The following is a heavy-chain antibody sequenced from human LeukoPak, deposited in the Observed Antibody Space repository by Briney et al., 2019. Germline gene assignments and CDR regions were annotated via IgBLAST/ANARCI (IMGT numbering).Heavy chain of an antibody. CDR2: INHSGST. D-gene: IGHD6-13*01. Sequence: SETLSLTCAVYGGSFSGYYWSWIRQPPGKGLEWIGEINHSGSTNYNPSLKSRVTISVDTSKNQFSLKLSSVTAADTAVYYCAREHLLTGYSSSWYHDYWGQGTLVTVSS. CDR1: GGSFSGYY. V-gene: IGHV4-34*01. J-gene: IGHJ4*02. CDR3: AREHLLTGYSSSWYHDY.